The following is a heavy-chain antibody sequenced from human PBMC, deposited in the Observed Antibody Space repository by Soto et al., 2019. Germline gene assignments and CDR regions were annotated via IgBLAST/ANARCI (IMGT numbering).Heavy chain of an antibody. V-gene: IGHV3-23*01. J-gene: IGHJ4*02. CDR1: GFTFSSYA. CDR2: ISGSGGST. CDR3: AKDLYYDFWSGYHVDY. Sequence: PGGSLRLSCAASGFTFSSYAMSWVRQAPGKGLEWVSAISGSGGSTYYADSVKGRFTISRDNSKNTLYLQMNSLRAEDTAVYYCAKDLYYDFWSGYHVDYWGQGTLVTVSS. D-gene: IGHD3-3*01.